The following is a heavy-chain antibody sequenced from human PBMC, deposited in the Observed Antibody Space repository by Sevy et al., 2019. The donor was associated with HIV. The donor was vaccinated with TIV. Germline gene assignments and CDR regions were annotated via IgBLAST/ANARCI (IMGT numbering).Heavy chain of an antibody. V-gene: IGHV3-66*01. J-gene: IGHJ4*02. CDR1: GFTVSGNY. Sequence: GGSLRLSCAASGFTVSGNYMSWVRQAPGKGLEWVALIDGGGSTYYADSVKGRFSISRDNSKNTLSLQMNSLRVAYTAVYYCATDERGVDYWGQGTLVTVSS. D-gene: IGHD3-16*01. CDR3: ATDERGVDY. CDR2: IDGGGST.